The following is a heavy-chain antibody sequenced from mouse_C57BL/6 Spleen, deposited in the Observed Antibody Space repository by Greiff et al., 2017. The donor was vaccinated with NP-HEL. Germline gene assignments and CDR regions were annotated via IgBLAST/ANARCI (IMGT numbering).Heavy chain of an antibody. CDR3: ARDRDGTYFDY. CDR1: GFTFSDYY. D-gene: IGHD1-1*01. J-gene: IGHJ2*01. Sequence: EVQLVESEGGLVQPGSSMKLSCTASGFTFSDYYMAWVRQVPEKGLEWVANINYDGSSTYYLDSLKSRFIISRDNAKNILYLQMSSLKSEDTATYYCARDRDGTYFDYWGQGTTLTVSS. V-gene: IGHV5-16*01. CDR2: INYDGSST.